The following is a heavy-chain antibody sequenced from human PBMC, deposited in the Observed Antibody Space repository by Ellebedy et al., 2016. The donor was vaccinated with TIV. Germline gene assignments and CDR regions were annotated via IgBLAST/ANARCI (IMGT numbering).Heavy chain of an antibody. J-gene: IGHJ3*01. CDR1: GFIFCTYA. D-gene: IGHD7-27*01. CDR2: ISAGGGTT. Sequence: GESLKISCAASGFIFCTYAMSWVRPAPGKGLGWGSSISAGGGTTYYADSVKGRFTISRENSKNTLYLQMNSLRAEDTAVYYCATWGNDAFDFWGQGTMVTVSS. V-gene: IGHV3-23*01. CDR3: ATWGNDAFDF.